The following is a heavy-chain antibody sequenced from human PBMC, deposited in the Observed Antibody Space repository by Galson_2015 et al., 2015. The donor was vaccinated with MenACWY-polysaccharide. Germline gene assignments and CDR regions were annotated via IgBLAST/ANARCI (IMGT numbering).Heavy chain of an antibody. Sequence: SVKVSCKASGYTFTSYFLHWLRQAPGQGLEWMGRINPSADSTHYAQKFQGRVTMTRDTSTSTVYMDLISLTSEDTAVYYCARELGGTCYFDPWGQGTLVTVSS. V-gene: IGHV1-46*01. CDR3: ARELGGTCYFDP. D-gene: IGHD4-23*01. J-gene: IGHJ4*02. CDR2: INPSADST. CDR1: GYTFTSYF.